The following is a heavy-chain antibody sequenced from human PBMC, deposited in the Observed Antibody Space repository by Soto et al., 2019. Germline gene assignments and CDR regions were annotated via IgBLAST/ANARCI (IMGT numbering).Heavy chain of an antibody. V-gene: IGHV4-59*01. CDR2: IYYSGST. CDR1: GGSISSYY. CDR3: AREKEYYGSGSYYPDYYGMDV. D-gene: IGHD3-10*01. J-gene: IGHJ6*02. Sequence: SETLSLTCTVSGGSISSYYWSWIRQPPGKGLEWIGYIYYSGSTNYNPSLKSRVTISVDTSKNQFSLKLSSVTAADTAVYYCAREKEYYGSGSYYPDYYGMDVWGQGTTVTVSS.